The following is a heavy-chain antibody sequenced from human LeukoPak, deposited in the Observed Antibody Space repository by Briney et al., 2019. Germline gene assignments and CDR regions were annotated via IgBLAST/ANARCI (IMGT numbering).Heavy chain of an antibody. D-gene: IGHD1-26*01. CDR3: ARGRWELLRGYFDY. CDR2: ISSSSSYI. V-gene: IGHV3-21*01. J-gene: IGHJ4*02. CDR1: GFTFSSYS. Sequence: GGSLRLSCAASGFTFSSYSMNWVRQAPGKGLEWVSSISSSSSYIYYADSVKGRITISRDNAKNSLYLQMNSLRAEDTAVYYCARGRWELLRGYFDYWGQGTLVTVSS.